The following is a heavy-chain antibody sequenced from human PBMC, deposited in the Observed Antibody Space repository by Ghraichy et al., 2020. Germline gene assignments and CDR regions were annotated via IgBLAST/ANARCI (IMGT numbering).Heavy chain of an antibody. CDR1: GGSFSGYY. CDR2: INHSGSP. D-gene: IGHD3-22*01. CDR3: ARGPPIHYDGSGGYYYFDS. Sequence: SETLSLTCGVYGGSFSGYYWTWIRQTPGKGLEWIGEINHSGSPNYNPSLKSRVTISADTSKKQFSLNLSSVTAADTAVYYCARGPPIHYDGSGGYYYFDSWGQGTLVTVSS. J-gene: IGHJ4*02. V-gene: IGHV4-34*01.